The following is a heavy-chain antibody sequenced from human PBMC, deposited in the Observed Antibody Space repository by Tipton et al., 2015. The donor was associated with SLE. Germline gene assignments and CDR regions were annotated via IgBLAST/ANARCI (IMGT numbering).Heavy chain of an antibody. D-gene: IGHD4-17*01. V-gene: IGHV3-7*01. J-gene: IGHJ4*02. CDR3: VRDVRLFDC. CDR2: INQDGSAK. Sequence: SLRLSCAASGFIFSNYWKSWVRQAPGKGLEWVANINQDGSAKYHADSVKGRFTISTDNPKNSVYLQMNSLRAEDTAVYYFVRDVRLFDCWGQGTLVTVSS. CDR1: GFIFSNYW.